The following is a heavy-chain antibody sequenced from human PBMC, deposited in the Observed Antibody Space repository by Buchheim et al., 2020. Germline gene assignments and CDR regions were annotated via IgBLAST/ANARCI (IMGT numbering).Heavy chain of an antibody. Sequence: QVQLQQWGAGLLKPSETLSLTCAVYGGSFSGYYWSWIRQPPGKGLEWIGEINHSGSTNYNPSLKSRVTISVDTSKHQFSLKLSSVTAADTAVYYCARIPRSVVVTAIYYYYYGMDVWGQGTT. CDR1: GGSFSGYY. J-gene: IGHJ6*02. CDR3: ARIPRSVVVTAIYYYYYGMDV. V-gene: IGHV4-34*01. CDR2: INHSGST. D-gene: IGHD2-21*02.